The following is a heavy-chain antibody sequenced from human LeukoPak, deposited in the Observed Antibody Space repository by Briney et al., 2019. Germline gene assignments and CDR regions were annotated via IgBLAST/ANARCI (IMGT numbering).Heavy chain of an antibody. D-gene: IGHD6-19*01. CDR1: GFTFSNYA. Sequence: GGSLRLSCAASGFTFSNYAMSWVRQAPGKGLEWVSAISGSGGSTYYADSVKGRFTISRDNSKNTLYLQMNSLRAEDTAVYYCASQQWLTPIDYWGQGTLVTVSS. J-gene: IGHJ4*02. V-gene: IGHV3-23*01. CDR3: ASQQWLTPIDY. CDR2: ISGSGGST.